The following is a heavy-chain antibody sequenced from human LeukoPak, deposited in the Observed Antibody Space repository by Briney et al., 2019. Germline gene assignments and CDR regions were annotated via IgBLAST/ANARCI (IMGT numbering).Heavy chain of an antibody. D-gene: IGHD4-17*01. V-gene: IGHV3-48*02. Sequence: PGGSLTLSCAASGFKFSSFSMNWVRQAPGKGLEWISYITSSSSATYYADSVKGRFTISRDNAKNSLYLQMNSLRDEDTAVYYCARVIGSYGDSAYWGQGTLVTVSS. CDR1: GFKFSSFS. J-gene: IGHJ4*02. CDR3: ARVIGSYGDSAY. CDR2: ITSSSSAT.